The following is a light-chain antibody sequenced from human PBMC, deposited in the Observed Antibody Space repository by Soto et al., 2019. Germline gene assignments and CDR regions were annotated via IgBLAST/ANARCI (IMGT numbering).Light chain of an antibody. Sequence: DIHMTQSPSTLSASVLDILTITCLASQSINNWLAWYQKKPGRAPKLLIYKASVLETVAPSRFSGTGSGTEFTLTINGLQPDDFATYYCQQYSSYSPITFGQGTKVDI. V-gene: IGKV1-5*03. CDR1: QSINNW. CDR3: QQYSSYSPIT. CDR2: KAS. J-gene: IGKJ1*01.